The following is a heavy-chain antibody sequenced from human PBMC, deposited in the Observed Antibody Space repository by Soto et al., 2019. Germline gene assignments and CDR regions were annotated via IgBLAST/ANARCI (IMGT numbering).Heavy chain of an antibody. CDR2: VYYSGST. CDR3: AGSKPSVVVVVAATPALHY. J-gene: IGHJ4*02. V-gene: IGHV4-39*01. CDR1: GGSISSSSYY. Sequence: QLQLQESGPGLVKPSETLSLTCTVSGGSISSSSYYWGWIRQPPGNGLEWIGSVYYSGSTYYNPSLQGRVTISVDTSKDQFSLKLSSVTAADTAVYFCAGSKPSVVVVVAATPALHYWGQGTLVTVSS. D-gene: IGHD2-15*01.